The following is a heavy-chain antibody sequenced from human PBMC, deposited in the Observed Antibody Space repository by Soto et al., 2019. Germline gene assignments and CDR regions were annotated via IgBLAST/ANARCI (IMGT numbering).Heavy chain of an antibody. D-gene: IGHD5-18*01. CDR1: GGSIGSSNW. J-gene: IGHJ4*02. CDR2: IYHSGST. V-gene: IGHV4-4*02. Sequence: PSETLSLTCAVSGGSIGSSNWWSWFRQSPGKGPEWIGEIYHSGSTNYNPSLKSRVTISVDKSKNQFSLKLSSVTAADTAVYYCAGGGEEPKRVDTAMAIFDYWGQGTLVTVSS. CDR3: AGGGEEPKRVDTAMAIFDY.